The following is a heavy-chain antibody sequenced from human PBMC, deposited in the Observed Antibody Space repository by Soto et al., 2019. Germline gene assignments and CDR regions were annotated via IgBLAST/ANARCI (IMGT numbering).Heavy chain of an antibody. CDR3: ARDFQTQNWFDP. Sequence: GGSLRLSCVASGFTVSTNYMSWVRQAPGKGLEWVSVIYTGGATYYADPVRGRFTISRDNSKNTLYLQMNNLRAEDTAMYYCARDFQTQNWFDPWGQGTLVTVSS. CDR1: GFTVSTNY. V-gene: IGHV3-66*01. CDR2: IYTGGAT. J-gene: IGHJ5*02.